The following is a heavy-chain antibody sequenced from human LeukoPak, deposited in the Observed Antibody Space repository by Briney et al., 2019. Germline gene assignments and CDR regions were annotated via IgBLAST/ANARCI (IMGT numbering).Heavy chain of an antibody. V-gene: IGHV1-2*02. J-gene: IGHJ4*02. CDR2: INPNNGAT. CDR3: ARTASGSYTDY. Sequence: GASVKVSCKASGYTFTDYYMHWVRQAPGQGPEWVGWINPNNGATNYAQKFQGRVTMTCDTSISTAYMELTSLRSDDTAVYYCARTASGSYTDYWGQGTLVTVSS. CDR1: GYTFTDYY. D-gene: IGHD1-26*01.